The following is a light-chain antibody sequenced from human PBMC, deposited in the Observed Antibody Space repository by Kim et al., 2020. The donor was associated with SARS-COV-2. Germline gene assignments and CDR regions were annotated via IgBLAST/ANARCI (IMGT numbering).Light chain of an antibody. CDR1: DPNIEANT. CDR2: TNN. V-gene: IGLV1-44*01. J-gene: IGLJ2*01. CDR3: AAWDDTLNAVL. Sequence: GQSVTVSFAGADPNIEANTVNWYQQLPGTAPKRLISTNNQRPSGVPDRFSGSKSGTSASLAISGLQSEDEADYYCAAWDDTLNAVLFDRGTQLTVL.